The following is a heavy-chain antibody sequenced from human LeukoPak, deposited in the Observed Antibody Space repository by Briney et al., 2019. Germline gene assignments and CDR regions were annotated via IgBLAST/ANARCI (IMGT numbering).Heavy chain of an antibody. V-gene: IGHV4-34*01. CDR2: INHSGST. CDR1: GGSFSGYY. Sequence: SETLSLTCAVYGGSFSGYYWSWIRQPPGKGLEWIGEINHSGSTNYNPSLKSRVTISVDTSKNQFSLKLSSVTAADTAVYYCARGPGADHTGGYWGRGTLVTVSS. J-gene: IGHJ4*02. D-gene: IGHD1-14*01. CDR3: ARGPGADHTGGY.